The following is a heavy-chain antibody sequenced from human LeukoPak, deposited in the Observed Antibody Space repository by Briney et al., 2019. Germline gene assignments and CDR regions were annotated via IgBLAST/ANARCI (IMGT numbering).Heavy chain of an antibody. J-gene: IGHJ3*02. D-gene: IGHD3-22*01. CDR2: ISSSSSYI. Sequence: PGGSLRLSCAASGFTFSSYSMNWVRQAPGKGLEWVSSISSSSSYIYYADSVKGRFTISRDNAKNSLYLQMNSLRAEDTAVYYCARERSPNYYDSSGYYRHDAFDIWGQGTMFTVSS. CDR1: GFTFSSYS. CDR3: ARERSPNYYDSSGYYRHDAFDI. V-gene: IGHV3-21*01.